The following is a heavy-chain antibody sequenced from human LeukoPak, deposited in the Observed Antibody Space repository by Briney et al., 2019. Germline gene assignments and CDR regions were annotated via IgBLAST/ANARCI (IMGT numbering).Heavy chain of an antibody. J-gene: IGHJ4*02. CDR3: AKERYSSSSAYIDY. CDR2: ISYDGSNK. Sequence: PGRSVRLLCAVSGFSYRRYGIHWVRQAPAKGLEGVTVISYDGSNKYCADSEKGRFTISRDNSTNTLYLQMNSLRTEDTSVYYCAKERYSSSSAYIDYWGQGTLVTVSS. CDR1: GFSYRRYG. D-gene: IGHD6-6*01. V-gene: IGHV3-30*18.